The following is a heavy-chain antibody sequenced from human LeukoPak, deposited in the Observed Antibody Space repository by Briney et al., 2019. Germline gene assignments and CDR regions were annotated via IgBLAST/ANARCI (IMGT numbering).Heavy chain of an antibody. CDR2: IYYSGST. V-gene: IGHV4-59*01. Sequence: PSETLSLTCTVSGGSISSYYWSWIRQPPGKGLEWIGYIYYSGSTNYNPSLKSRVTISVDTSKNQFSLKLSSVTAADTAVYYCATDRGNWGRTVTTIGAFDIWGQGTMVTVSS. J-gene: IGHJ3*02. D-gene: IGHD4-17*01. CDR1: GGSISSYY. CDR3: ATDRGNWGRTVTTIGAFDI.